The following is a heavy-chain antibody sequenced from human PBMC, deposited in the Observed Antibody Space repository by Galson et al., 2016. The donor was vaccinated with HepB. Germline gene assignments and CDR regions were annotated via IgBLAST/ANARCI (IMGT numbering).Heavy chain of an antibody. V-gene: IGHV6-1*01. Sequence: CAIPGDSVSSNSAAWNWIRQSPSRGLEWLGRTYYRSKWYNDYAASVKSRTTINPDTSKNRFSLQLRSVTPEDTAVYHCARVRSYNLHDGVFDYWGQGILVTVSS. CDR2: TYYRSKWYN. CDR3: ARVRSYNLHDGVFDY. J-gene: IGHJ4*02. CDR1: GDSVSSNSAA. D-gene: IGHD1-20*01.